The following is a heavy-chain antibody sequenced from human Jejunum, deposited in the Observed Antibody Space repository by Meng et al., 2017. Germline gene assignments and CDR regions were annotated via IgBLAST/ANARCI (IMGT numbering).Heavy chain of an antibody. Sequence: QVELVEAGGGLVKPGGSLGISCAASGFMFSDQYMSWIRQAPGKGLEWVSHISSGSGVYYADSVKGRFTISRDNAKNSLYLQMDSLRADDTAVYYCARVRTGRLLVDHWGQGTLVTVSS. CDR1: GFMFSDQY. CDR3: ARVRTGRLLVDH. J-gene: IGHJ4*02. D-gene: IGHD1-14*01. CDR2: ISSGSGV. V-gene: IGHV3-11*01.